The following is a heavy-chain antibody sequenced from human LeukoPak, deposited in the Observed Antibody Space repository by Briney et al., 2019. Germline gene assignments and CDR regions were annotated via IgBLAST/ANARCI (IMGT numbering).Heavy chain of an antibody. CDR2: IYSGGNT. CDR1: GFTFSSYS. Sequence: GGSLRLSCAASGFTFSSYSMNWVRQAPGKGLEWVSVIYSGGNTYYADSVKGRFTISRDNSKNTLYLQMNSLRAEDTAVYYCATETANWAYFDNWGQGTLVTVSS. J-gene: IGHJ4*02. D-gene: IGHD7-27*01. V-gene: IGHV3-53*01. CDR3: ATETANWAYFDN.